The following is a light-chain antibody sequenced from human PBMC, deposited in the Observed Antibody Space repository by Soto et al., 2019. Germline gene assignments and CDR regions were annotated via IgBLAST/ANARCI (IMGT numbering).Light chain of an antibody. CDR2: EAS. CDR3: QQYKAHPPT. J-gene: IGKJ4*01. V-gene: IGKV1-16*01. CDR1: EDISNF. Sequence: DIQMTQSPSSLSASVGDRVTITCRASEDISNFLAWFQQRPGEAPQSLMFEASYLESGVSSRFSGSGYGTDFTLTISSLQPDDIATYYCQQYKAHPPTFGGGSKVQI.